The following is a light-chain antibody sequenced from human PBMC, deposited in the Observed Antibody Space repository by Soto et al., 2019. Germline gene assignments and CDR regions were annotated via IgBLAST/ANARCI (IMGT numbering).Light chain of an antibody. CDR1: SSNIGTSS. CDR2: TND. V-gene: IGLV1-44*01. Sequence: QSALTQPPSGSGTPGQTVTISCSGSSSNIGTSSVHWYKHLPGTAPKPLIYTNDRRPSGVPDRFSGSKSGTSASLAISGLKSEDEADYYCAVWDDSLNGHVFGAGTKVTVL. CDR3: AVWDDSLNGHV. J-gene: IGLJ1*01.